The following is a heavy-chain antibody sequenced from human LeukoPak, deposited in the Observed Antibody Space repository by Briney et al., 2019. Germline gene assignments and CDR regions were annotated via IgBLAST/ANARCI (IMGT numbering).Heavy chain of an antibody. CDR3: AKDRLEIVVVTAIHYYYMDV. J-gene: IGHJ6*03. CDR2: IRYDGSNK. V-gene: IGHV3-30*02. CDR1: GFTFSSYG. Sequence: PGGSLRLSCAASGFTFSSYGMHWVRQAPGKGLEWVTFIRYDGSNKYYADSVKGRFTISRDNSKNTLYLQMNSLRAEDTAVYYCAKDRLEIVVVTAIHYYYMDVWGKGTTVTISS. D-gene: IGHD2-21*02.